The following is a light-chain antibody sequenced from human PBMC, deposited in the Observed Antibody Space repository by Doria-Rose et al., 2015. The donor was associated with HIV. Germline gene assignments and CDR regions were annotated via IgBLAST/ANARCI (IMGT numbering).Light chain of an antibody. V-gene: IGKV3-20*01. Sequence: VLTQPPGTLSLSPGERATLSCRASQSFSSTYLAWYRQRPGQAPSLLIYDGSTRATGIPDRFSASGSGTDFTLTINRLEPEDFALYYCHQYGTSWTFGQGTKVEI. CDR1: QSFSSTY. J-gene: IGKJ1*01. CDR3: HQYGTSWT. CDR2: DGS.